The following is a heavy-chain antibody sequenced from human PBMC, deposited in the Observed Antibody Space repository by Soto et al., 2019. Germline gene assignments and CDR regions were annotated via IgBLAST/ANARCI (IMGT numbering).Heavy chain of an antibody. D-gene: IGHD3-22*01. CDR1: GGSCSGYS. Sequence: NPSETPALTCAVYGGSCSGYSWSWIRQPPGKGLEWIGEIDHGGSTYYNPSLKSRVTISVDTSKNQFSLKLSSVTAADTAVYYCARLHSDDSRGYPRWSWFDPWGQGTLVTVSS. J-gene: IGHJ5*02. CDR2: IDHGGST. V-gene: IGHV4-34*01. CDR3: ARLHSDDSRGYPRWSWFDP.